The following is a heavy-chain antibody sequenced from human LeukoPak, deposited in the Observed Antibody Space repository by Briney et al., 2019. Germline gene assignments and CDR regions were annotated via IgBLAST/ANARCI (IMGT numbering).Heavy chain of an antibody. CDR3: ARVFPLTMVRGVSGR. CDR2: IKQDGSEK. J-gene: IGHJ4*02. CDR1: GFTFSSYW. D-gene: IGHD3-10*01. Sequence: GGSLRHSCAASGFTFSSYWMSWVRQAPGKGLEWVANIKQDGSEKYYVDSVKGRFTISRDNAKNSLYLQMNSLRAEDTAVYYCARVFPLTMVRGVSGRWGQGTLVTVSS. V-gene: IGHV3-7*01.